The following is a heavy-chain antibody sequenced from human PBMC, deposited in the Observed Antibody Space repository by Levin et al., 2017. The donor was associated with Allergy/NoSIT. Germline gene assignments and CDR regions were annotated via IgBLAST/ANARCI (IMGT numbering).Heavy chain of an antibody. V-gene: IGHV3-9*01. Sequence: SGGSLRLSCAASGFTFDDYAMHWVRQAPGKGLEWVSGISWNSGSIGYADSVKGRFTISRDNAKNSLYLQMNSLRAEDTALYYCAKDWGARGLSNYFDYWGQGTLVTVSS. D-gene: IGHD1-26*01. CDR3: AKDWGARGLSNYFDY. CDR2: ISWNSGSI. J-gene: IGHJ4*02. CDR1: GFTFDDYA.